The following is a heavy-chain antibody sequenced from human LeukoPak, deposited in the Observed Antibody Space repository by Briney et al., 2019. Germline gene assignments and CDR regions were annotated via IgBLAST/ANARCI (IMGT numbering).Heavy chain of an antibody. D-gene: IGHD2-2*01. CDR1: GGSISSSSYY. CDR3: ARHTRIPAAMGEGYYYYMDV. V-gene: IGHV4-39*01. Sequence: PSETLSLTCTVSGGSISSSSYYWGWIRQPPGKGLEWIGSIYYSGSTYYNPSLKSRVTISVDTSKNQFSLKLSSVTAADTAVYYCARHTRIPAAMGEGYYYYMDVWGKGTTVTVSS. J-gene: IGHJ6*03. CDR2: IYYSGST.